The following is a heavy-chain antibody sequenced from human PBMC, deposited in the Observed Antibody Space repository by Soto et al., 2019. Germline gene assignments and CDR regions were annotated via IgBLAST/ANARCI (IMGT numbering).Heavy chain of an antibody. CDR1: GYTFTSYG. J-gene: IGHJ5*02. CDR3: ARLADSSGYYWGNWFDP. Sequence: GASVKVSCKASGYTFTSYGISWVRQAPGQGLEWMGWISAYNGNTNYAQKLQGRVTMTTDTSTSTAYMELRSLRSDDTAVYYCARLADSSGYYWGNWFDPWGQGTLVTVSS. CDR2: ISAYNGNT. D-gene: IGHD3-22*01. V-gene: IGHV1-18*01.